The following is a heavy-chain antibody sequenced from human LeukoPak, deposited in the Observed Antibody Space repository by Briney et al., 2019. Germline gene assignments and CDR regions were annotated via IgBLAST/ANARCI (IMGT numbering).Heavy chain of an antibody. CDR1: GFTFSDYT. D-gene: IGHD4-23*01. J-gene: IGHJ4*02. Sequence: GGSLRLSCAASGFTFSDYTMSWVRQAPGKGLGWVSSISPSSTYIYYADSLKGRITISRDNAKNSLYLQMNSLRAEDTAVYYCARTYGGNSMGALDYWGQGTLVTVSS. CDR2: ISPSSTYI. CDR3: ARTYGGNSMGALDY. V-gene: IGHV3-21*01.